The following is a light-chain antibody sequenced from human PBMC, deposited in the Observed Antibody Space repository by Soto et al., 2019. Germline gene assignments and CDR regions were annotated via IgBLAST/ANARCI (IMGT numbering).Light chain of an antibody. J-gene: IGKJ4*01. V-gene: IGKV3-11*01. CDR2: DAS. Sequence: EIVLTQSPATLSLSPGERATLSCWASQSVGRSLAWYKQKPGQAPRLLINDASNRDTGIPDRVGGNEYGKDVTLTISSLEPEDFAVDECQQRNDWPLTFGGGTKVDIK. CDR3: QQRNDWPLT. CDR1: QSVGRS.